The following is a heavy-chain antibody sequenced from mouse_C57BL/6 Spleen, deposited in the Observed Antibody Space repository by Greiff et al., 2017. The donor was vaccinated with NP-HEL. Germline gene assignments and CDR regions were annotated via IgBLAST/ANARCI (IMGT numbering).Heavy chain of an antibody. V-gene: IGHV5-16*01. CDR1: GFTFSDYY. CDR3: ARDSYSNYAMDY. CDR2: INYDGSST. J-gene: IGHJ4*01. D-gene: IGHD2-5*01. Sequence: EVQLVESEGGLVQPGRSMKLSCTASGFTFSDYYMAWVRQVPEKGLEWVANINYDGSSTYYLDSLKSRFIISRDNAKNILYLQMSSLKSEDTATYYCARDSYSNYAMDYWGQGTSVTVSS.